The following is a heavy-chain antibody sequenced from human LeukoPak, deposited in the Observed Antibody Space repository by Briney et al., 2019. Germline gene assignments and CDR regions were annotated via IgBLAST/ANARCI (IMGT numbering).Heavy chain of an antibody. CDR1: GFTFSDFV. J-gene: IGHJ5*02. V-gene: IGHV3-73*01. Sequence: GGSLRHSCAASGFTFSDFVVHWVRQASGQGLEWVGRIRSKANNYAIAYGASVKGRFTISRDDSKNTAYLQMNSLKTEDTAVYYCTRHLSGEGWLDPWGQGTLVTVSS. CDR3: TRHLSGEGWLDP. D-gene: IGHD3-9*01. CDR2: IRSKANNYAI.